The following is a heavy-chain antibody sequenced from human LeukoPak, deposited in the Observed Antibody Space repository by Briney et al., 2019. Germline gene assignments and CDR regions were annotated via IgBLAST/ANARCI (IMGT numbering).Heavy chain of an antibody. V-gene: IGHV3-53*01. Sequence: HPGGSLSLSCGPSGFTVSSNYMNWVRQAPGKGLEWVSVINSGGNTYYADSVKGRFTISRDNSKNTLYLQMNSLRAEDTAVYYCTRSTLFEYWGQGTLVTVSS. J-gene: IGHJ4*02. D-gene: IGHD5/OR15-5a*01. CDR3: TRSTLFEY. CDR2: INSGGNT. CDR1: GFTVSSNY.